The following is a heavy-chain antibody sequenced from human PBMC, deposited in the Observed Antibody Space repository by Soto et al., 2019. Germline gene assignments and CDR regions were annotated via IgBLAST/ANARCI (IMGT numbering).Heavy chain of an antibody. J-gene: IGHJ3*02. Sequence: QVQLQESGPGLVKPSETLSLTCTVSGGSVSSGSYFWSWIRQPPGKELEWIGYVSYSGRTNYKPSLKSRVLTSFDRXKNQCSLRLSSVTAADTAVYYCARDQPYDPHAFHIWGQGTMVTVSS. CDR3: ARDQPYDPHAFHI. D-gene: IGHD5-12*01. CDR2: VSYSGRT. V-gene: IGHV4-61*01. CDR1: GGSVSSGSYF.